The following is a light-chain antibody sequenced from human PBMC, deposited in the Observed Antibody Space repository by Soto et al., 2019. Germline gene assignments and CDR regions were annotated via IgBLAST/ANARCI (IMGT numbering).Light chain of an antibody. Sequence: EVVMTQSPATLSVSPGERATLSCRASQSVSINLAWYQQKPGQAPRLLIYDASNRATGIPARFSGSGSGTDFTLTISSLEPEDFAVYYCQQRSNWPPAFGQGTKLEIK. CDR2: DAS. CDR1: QSVSIN. CDR3: QQRSNWPPA. V-gene: IGKV3-11*01. J-gene: IGKJ2*01.